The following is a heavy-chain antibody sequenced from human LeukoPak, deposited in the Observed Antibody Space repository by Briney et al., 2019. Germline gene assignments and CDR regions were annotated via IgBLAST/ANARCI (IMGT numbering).Heavy chain of an antibody. CDR1: GFTFSSYG. CDR2: ISWNSENI. Sequence: GGSLRLSCAASGFTFSSYGMSWVRQAPGKGLEWVAGISWNSENIGYADSVKGRFTISRDNAKNCLYLQMNSLRAEDTALYYCASLADYWGQGTLVTVSS. J-gene: IGHJ4*02. V-gene: IGHV3-20*04. CDR3: ASLADY.